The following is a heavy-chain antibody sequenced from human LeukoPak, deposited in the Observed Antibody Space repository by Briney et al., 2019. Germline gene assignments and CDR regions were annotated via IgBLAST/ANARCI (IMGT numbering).Heavy chain of an antibody. CDR1: GFTFSSYW. V-gene: IGHV3-74*01. CDR3: GKDPRYGFTGPHVDY. D-gene: IGHD5-18*01. CDR2: INSDGSST. J-gene: IGHJ4*02. Sequence: PGGSLRLSCAASGFTFSSYWMHWVRQAPGKGLVWVSRINSDGSSTNQADSVKGRFTISRDNSKNTLYLQMDSLRTEDTAVYYCGKDPRYGFTGPHVDYWGQGTLVTVSS.